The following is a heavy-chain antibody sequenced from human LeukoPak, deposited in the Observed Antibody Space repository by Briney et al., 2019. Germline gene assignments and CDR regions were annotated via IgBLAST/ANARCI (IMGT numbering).Heavy chain of an antibody. V-gene: IGHV3-23*01. J-gene: IGHJ3*02. CDR1: GFTFSSYA. CDR2: ISGSGGST. D-gene: IGHD3-22*01. CDR3: AKGHDSSGYYSDAFDI. Sequence: PGGSLRLSCAASGFTFSSYAMSWVRQAPGKGLEWVSAISGSGGSTYYADSVKGRFTISRDNSKNTLYLQMNSLRAEDTAVYYCAKGHDSSGYYSDAFDIWGQGTLVIVSS.